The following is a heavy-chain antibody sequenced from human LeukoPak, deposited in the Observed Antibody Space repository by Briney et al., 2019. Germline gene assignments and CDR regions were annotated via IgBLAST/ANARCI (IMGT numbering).Heavy chain of an antibody. CDR2: ISSSSSYI. Sequence: GGSLRLSCAASGFTFSSYSMNWVRQAPGKGLEWVSSISSSSSYIYYADSVKGRFTISRDNAKNSLYLQMNSLRAEDTAVYYSARDGGSFGSEDYWGQGTLVTVSS. CDR3: ARDGGSFGSEDY. V-gene: IGHV3-21*01. CDR1: GFTFSSYS. J-gene: IGHJ4*02. D-gene: IGHD3-10*01.